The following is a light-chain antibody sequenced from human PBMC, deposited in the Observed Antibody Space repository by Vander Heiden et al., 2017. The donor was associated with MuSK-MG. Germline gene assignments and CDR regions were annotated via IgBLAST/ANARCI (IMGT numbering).Light chain of an antibody. CDR3: CSYAGSSTFDVV. J-gene: IGLJ2*01. CDR1: SSDVGSYNL. CDR2: EVS. Sequence: QSALTQPASLSGSPGQSITLSCTGTSSDVGSYNLVSWYQQHPGKAPKLMIYEVSKRPSGVSNRFSGSKSGNTASLTISGLQAEDEADYYCCSYAGSSTFDVVFGGGTKLTVL. V-gene: IGLV2-23*02.